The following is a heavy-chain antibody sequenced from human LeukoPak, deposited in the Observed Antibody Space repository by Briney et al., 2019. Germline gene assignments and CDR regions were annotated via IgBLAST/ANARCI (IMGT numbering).Heavy chain of an antibody. V-gene: IGHV3-30*18. CDR1: GFTFSNYG. CDR3: AKDCLLGTGNTIYYFEY. Sequence: PGGSLRLSCAASGFTFSNYGMHWVRQAPGKGLEWVAVISHDGSNKYYGDSVKGRFTISRDNSKNTLFLQMNSLRAEDTAVYYCAKDCLLGTGNTIYYFEYWGQGTLVTVSS. D-gene: IGHD3-9*01. J-gene: IGHJ4*02. CDR2: ISHDGSNK.